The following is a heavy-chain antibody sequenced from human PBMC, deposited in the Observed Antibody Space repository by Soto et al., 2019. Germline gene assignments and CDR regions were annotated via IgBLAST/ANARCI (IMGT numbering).Heavy chain of an antibody. CDR1: GCSFTPYW. CDR2: IYPGDSDT. D-gene: IGHD4-17*01. Sequence: GECLRISCRSSGCSFTPYWIAWVRQLPGKGLEWVGIIYPGDSDTRYSPSFRGQVTISADKSTSTAYLQWSSLKASDTAMYYCAKDLSESDDFGDDWAPFDYWGRGTQVPVSS. J-gene: IGHJ4*02. V-gene: IGHV5-51*01. CDR3: AKDLSESDDFGDDWAPFDY.